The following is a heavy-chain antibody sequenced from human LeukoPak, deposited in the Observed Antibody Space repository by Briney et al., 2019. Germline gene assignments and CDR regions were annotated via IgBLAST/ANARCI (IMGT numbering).Heavy chain of an antibody. CDR2: ISYDGSNK. CDR1: GFTFSSYG. D-gene: IGHD6-13*01. V-gene: IGHV3-30*03. J-gene: IGHJ3*02. CDR3: TTNKPATGHGAFDI. Sequence: GGSLRLSCAASGFTFSSYGMHWVRQAPGKGLEWVAVISYDGSNKYYADSVKGRFTISRDNSKNTLYLQMNSLRAEDTAVYYCTTNKPATGHGAFDIWGLGTMVTVSS.